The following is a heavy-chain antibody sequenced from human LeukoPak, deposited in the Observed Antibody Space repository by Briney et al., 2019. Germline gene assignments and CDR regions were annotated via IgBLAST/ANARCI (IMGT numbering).Heavy chain of an antibody. J-gene: IGHJ5*02. D-gene: IGHD3-10*01. CDR3: ARGDYYGSENWFDP. CDR1: GGSISSYY. CDR2: IYTSGST. Sequence: SETLSLTCTVSGGSISSYYWSWIRQPAGKGLEWIGRIYTSGSTNYHPSLKSRVTMSVDTSKNQFSLKLSSVTAADTAVYYCARGDYYGSENWFDPWGQGTLVTVSS. V-gene: IGHV4-4*07.